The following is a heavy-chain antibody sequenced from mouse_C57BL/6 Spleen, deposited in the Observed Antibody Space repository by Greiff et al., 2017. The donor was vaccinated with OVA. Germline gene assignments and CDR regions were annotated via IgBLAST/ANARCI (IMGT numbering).Heavy chain of an antibody. D-gene: IGHD1-1*01. CDR2: INPNNGGT. Sequence: FQLQQSGPELVKPGASVKISCKASGYTFTDYYMNWVKQSHGKSLEWIGDINPNNGGTSYNQKFKGKATLTVDKSSSTAYMELRSLTAEDAADYYCARSSSPYFDYWGQGTTLTVSS. CDR3: ARSSSPYFDY. J-gene: IGHJ2*01. V-gene: IGHV1-26*01. CDR1: GYTFTDYY.